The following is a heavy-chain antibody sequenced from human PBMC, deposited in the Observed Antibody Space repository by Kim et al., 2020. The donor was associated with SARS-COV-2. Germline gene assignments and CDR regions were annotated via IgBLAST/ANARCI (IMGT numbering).Heavy chain of an antibody. CDR2: ISYDGSNK. D-gene: IGHD5-12*01. Sequence: GGSLRLSCAASGFTFSSYAMHWVRQAPGKGLEWVAVISYDGSNKYYADSVKGRFTISRDNSKNTLYLQMNSLRAEDTAVYYCASVGEGDGYNSGAFDIWGQGTMVTVSS. CDR1: GFTFSSYA. J-gene: IGHJ3*02. V-gene: IGHV3-30*04. CDR3: ASVGEGDGYNSGAFDI.